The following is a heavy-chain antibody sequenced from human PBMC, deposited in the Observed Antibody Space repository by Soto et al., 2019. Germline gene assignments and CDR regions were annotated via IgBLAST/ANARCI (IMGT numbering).Heavy chain of an antibody. CDR1: GYTFTNYG. Sequence: QVQLVQSGAEVREPGASVKVSCKASGYTFTNYGISWVRQAPGQGLEWLGWISAYNGKIDYAQKVQGRITMTTDTSTSTAFMELRSLRSDDTAVYYCARETIPQMYYYGTDVCGQGTTVIVSS. CDR2: ISAYNGKI. CDR3: ARETIPQMYYYGTDV. J-gene: IGHJ6*02. D-gene: IGHD3-16*01. V-gene: IGHV1-18*01.